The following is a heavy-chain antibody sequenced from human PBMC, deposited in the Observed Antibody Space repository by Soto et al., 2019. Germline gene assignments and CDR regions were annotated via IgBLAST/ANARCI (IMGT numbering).Heavy chain of an antibody. J-gene: IGHJ6*02. Sequence: GGSLRLSCAASGFTVSSNYMSWVRQAPGKGLEWVSVIYSGGSTYYADPVKGRFTISRDNSKNTLYLQMNSLRAEDTAVYYCARDLRTNYYGMDVWGQGTTVTVSS. CDR1: GFTVSSNY. V-gene: IGHV3-53*01. CDR2: IYSGGST. CDR3: ARDLRTNYYGMDV.